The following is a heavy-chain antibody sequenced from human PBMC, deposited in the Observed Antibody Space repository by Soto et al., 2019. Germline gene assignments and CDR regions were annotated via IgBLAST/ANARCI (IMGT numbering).Heavy chain of an antibody. CDR2: IYPADSDT. CDR1: GYSFTTYW. V-gene: IGHV5-51*01. D-gene: IGHD4-17*01. Sequence: GESLKISCKGSGYSFTTYWIGWVRQMPGQGLEWMGIIYPADSDTRYSPSFQGQVTLSADKSTSTAYLQWISLKASDSALYFCARGPQYRDPYWYGPWGQGTMVTVSS. J-gene: IGHJ5*02. CDR3: ARGPQYRDPYWYGP.